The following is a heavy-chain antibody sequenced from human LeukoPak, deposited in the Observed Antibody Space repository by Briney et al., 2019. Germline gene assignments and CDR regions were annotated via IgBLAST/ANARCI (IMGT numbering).Heavy chain of an antibody. CDR3: ARYFYYGMDA. CDR1: GFAFRAHW. V-gene: IGHV3-7*05. Sequence: GGSLRLSCAASGFAFRAHWMSWVRQAPGKGLEWVANIRHDGSDKYYADSMKGRFTISRDNAENSLYLQVNSLRAEDTAIYYCARYFYYGMDAWGQGTTVTVSS. J-gene: IGHJ6*02. CDR2: IRHDGSDK.